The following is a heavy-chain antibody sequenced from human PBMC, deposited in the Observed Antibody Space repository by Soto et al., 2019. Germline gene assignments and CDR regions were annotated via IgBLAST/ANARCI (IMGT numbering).Heavy chain of an antibody. J-gene: IGHJ4*02. CDR3: ARDKITGLFDY. CDR1: GGSISSGDYY. Sequence: PSETLSLTCTVSGGSISSGDYYWSWIRQPPGKGLEWIGYIYYSGSTNYNPSLKSRVTISVDTSKNQFSLKLTSVTAADTAVYYCARDKITGLFDYWGQGTLVNVSS. D-gene: IGHD2-8*02. CDR2: IYYSGST. V-gene: IGHV4-30-4*01.